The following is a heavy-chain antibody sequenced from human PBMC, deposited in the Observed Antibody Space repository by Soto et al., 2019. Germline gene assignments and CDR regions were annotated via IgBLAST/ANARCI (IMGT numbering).Heavy chain of an antibody. CDR2: ISSIGSTI. D-gene: IGHD3-3*01. CDR1: GFTFISYE. V-gene: IGHV3-48*03. CDR3: ARDNGEWLFPHTWYFDL. Sequence: WGSLRLSCAASGFTFISYEMNWFRQAPGKVLEWVSYISSIGSTIYYADSVKGRLTISRGNAKNSLYLQMNSLRAEDTAVYYCARDNGEWLFPHTWYFDLWGRGALVTVSS. J-gene: IGHJ2*01.